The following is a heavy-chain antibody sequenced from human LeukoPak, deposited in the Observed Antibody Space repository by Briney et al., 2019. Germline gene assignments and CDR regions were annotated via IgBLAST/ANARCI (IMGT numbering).Heavy chain of an antibody. CDR2: INSDESST. J-gene: IGHJ4*02. D-gene: IGHD3-3*01. Sequence: GGSLRLSCAASGFTFSSYWMHWVRRAPGKGLVWVSRINSDESSTSYADSVKGRFTISRDNSKNTPYLQMSSLRAEDTAVYYCVKDERHDFWSGNFDYWGQGTLVTVSS. CDR3: VKDERHDFWSGNFDY. CDR1: GFTFSSYW. V-gene: IGHV3-74*01.